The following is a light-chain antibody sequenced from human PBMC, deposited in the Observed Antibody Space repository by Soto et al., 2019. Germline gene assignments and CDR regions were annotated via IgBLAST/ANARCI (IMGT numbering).Light chain of an antibody. V-gene: IGKV3-15*01. CDR2: GAF. CDR3: QQYNNWPRT. J-gene: IGKJ1*01. Sequence: EIVMTQSPATLSVSPGEGATLSCRASQSVSSNLAWYQQKPGQAPRLLIYGAFTRATGIPVRFSGSGSGTEFTLTISSLQSEDFAVYYCQQYNNWPRTFGQGTKVEI. CDR1: QSVSSN.